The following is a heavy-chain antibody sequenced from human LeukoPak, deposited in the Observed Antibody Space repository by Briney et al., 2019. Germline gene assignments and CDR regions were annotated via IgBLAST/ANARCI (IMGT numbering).Heavy chain of an antibody. J-gene: IGHJ3*02. CDR1: GFTVSSNY. CDR2: IYSGGST. CDR3: GRGDYGDPDAFDI. V-gene: IGHV3-66*01. D-gene: IGHD4-17*01. Sequence: PGGSLRLSCAASGFTVSSNYMSWVRQAPGKGLEWVSVIYSGGSTYYADSVKGRFTISRDNSKNTLYLQMNSLRAEDTAVYYCGRGDYGDPDAFDIWGQGTMVTVSS.